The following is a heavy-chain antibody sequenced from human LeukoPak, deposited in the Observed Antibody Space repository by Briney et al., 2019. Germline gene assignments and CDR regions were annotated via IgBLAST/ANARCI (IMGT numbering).Heavy chain of an antibody. CDR3: ARDQAWQTFDY. CDR2: INPNSGGT. J-gene: IGHJ4*02. CDR1: GYTFTGYY. Sequence: ASVKVPCKASGYTFTGYYMHWVRQAPGQGLEWMGWINPNSGGTNYAQKFQGRVTMTRDTSISTACMELSRLRSDDTAVYYCARDQAWQTFDYWGQGTLVTVSS. V-gene: IGHV1-2*02.